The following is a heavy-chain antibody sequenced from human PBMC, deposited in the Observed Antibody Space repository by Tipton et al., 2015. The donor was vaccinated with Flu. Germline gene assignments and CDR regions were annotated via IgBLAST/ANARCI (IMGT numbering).Heavy chain of an antibody. Sequence: TLSLTCTVSGGSMNNDYWSWIRQPPGKGLEYIGYIHYGGSTKSNPSLKSRVTISLDTSKNQFSLKLSSVTAADTAVYYCAREFSGWFDPWGQGTLVTVSS. D-gene: IGHD2/OR15-2a*01. CDR1: GGSMNNDY. J-gene: IGHJ5*02. CDR2: IHYGGST. V-gene: IGHV4-59*12. CDR3: AREFSGWFDP.